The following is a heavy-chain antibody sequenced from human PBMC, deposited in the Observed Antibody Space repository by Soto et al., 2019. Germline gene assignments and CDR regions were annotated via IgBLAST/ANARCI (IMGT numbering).Heavy chain of an antibody. CDR3: ARESVRYCISTSCPNRFDP. J-gene: IGHJ5*02. CDR2: INPSGGST. D-gene: IGHD2-2*01. CDR1: GYTFTSYY. V-gene: IGHV1-46*01. Sequence: ASVKVSCKASGYTFTSYYMHWVRQAPGQGLEWMGIINPSGGSTSYAQKFQGRVTMTRDTSTSTVYMELSSLRSEDTAVYYCARESVRYCISTSCPNRFDPWGQGTLVTVYS.